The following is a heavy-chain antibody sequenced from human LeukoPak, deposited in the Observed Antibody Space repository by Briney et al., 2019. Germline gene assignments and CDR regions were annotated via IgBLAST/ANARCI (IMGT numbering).Heavy chain of an antibody. J-gene: IGHJ4*02. CDR3: ARELLWFGESL. V-gene: IGHV4-34*01. D-gene: IGHD3-10*01. Sequence: PSETLSLTCTVSGGSISSYYWSWIRQPPGKGLEWIGEINHSGSTHCNPSLKSRVTISVDTSKNQFSLKLSSVTAADTAVYYCARELLWFGESLWGQGTLVTVSS. CDR2: INHSGST. CDR1: GGSISSYY.